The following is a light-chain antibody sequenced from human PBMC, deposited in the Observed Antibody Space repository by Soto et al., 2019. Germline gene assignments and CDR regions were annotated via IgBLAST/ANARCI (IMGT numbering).Light chain of an antibody. CDR3: QQGYLTPYT. CDR1: QSINNF. J-gene: IGKJ2*01. Sequence: DIQMNQSPSSLSASVGDRVTITCRAGQSINNFLYWYQQKPGQAPRLLIYAASRLQSGIPSRFSGSGSGTDFTLTISSLQPEDFATYYCQQGYLTPYTFGQGTQLEIK. CDR2: AAS. V-gene: IGKV1-39*01.